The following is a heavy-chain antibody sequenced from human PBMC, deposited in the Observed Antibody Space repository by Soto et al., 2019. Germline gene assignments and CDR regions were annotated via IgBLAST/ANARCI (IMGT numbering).Heavy chain of an antibody. Sequence: GSLRLSCAASGFTFRDSWMSWVRQAPGKGLEWVASMKGDGSEAYYVDSVRGRFTISRDNAKSSLYLQMNSLRADDTALYYCARGARWGQGT. CDR3: ARGAR. J-gene: IGHJ4*02. CDR1: GFTFRDSW. CDR2: MKGDGSEA. V-gene: IGHV3-7*01.